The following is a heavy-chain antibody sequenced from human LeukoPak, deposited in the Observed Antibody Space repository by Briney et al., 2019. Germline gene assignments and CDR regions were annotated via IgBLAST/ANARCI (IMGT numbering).Heavy chain of an antibody. J-gene: IGHJ6*02. CDR2: ISYDGSNK. Sequence: GGSLRLSCAASGFTFSSYAMHWVRQAPGKGLEWVTVISYDGSNKYYADSVKGRFTISRDNSKNTLYLQMNSLRAEDTAVYYCARGTPSSSGWLYYGMDVWGQGTTVTVSS. V-gene: IGHV3-30-3*01. D-gene: IGHD6-19*01. CDR1: GFTFSSYA. CDR3: ARGTPSSSGWLYYGMDV.